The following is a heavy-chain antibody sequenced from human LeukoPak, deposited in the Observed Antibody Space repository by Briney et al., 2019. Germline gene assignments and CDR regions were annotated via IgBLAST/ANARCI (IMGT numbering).Heavy chain of an antibody. CDR1: GFTFSGYW. Sequence: GGSLRVSCAASGFTFSGYWLNWVRQAPGKGLEWVANKKEDGSKTYYADSLKGRFTISRDNTENSLYLQRHSLRVEDTAVYYCVRDGSGSVEFDYWGQGTLVTVSS. D-gene: IGHD3-10*01. CDR3: VRDGSGSVEFDY. J-gene: IGHJ4*02. CDR2: KKEDGSKT. V-gene: IGHV3-7*01.